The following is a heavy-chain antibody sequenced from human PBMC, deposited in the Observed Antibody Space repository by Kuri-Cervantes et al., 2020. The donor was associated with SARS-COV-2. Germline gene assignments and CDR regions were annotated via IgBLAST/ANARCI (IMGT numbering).Heavy chain of an antibody. CDR3: AIDPRTVATRLPGY. Sequence: GESLKISCAASGFTFSSYAMHWVRQAPGKGLEWVAVISYDGSNKYYADSVKGRFTISRDNSKNTLYLQMNSLRAEDTAVYYCAIDPRTVATRLPGYWGQGTLVTVSS. V-gene: IGHV3-30-3*01. CDR1: GFTFSSYA. J-gene: IGHJ4*02. D-gene: IGHD5-12*01. CDR2: ISYDGSNK.